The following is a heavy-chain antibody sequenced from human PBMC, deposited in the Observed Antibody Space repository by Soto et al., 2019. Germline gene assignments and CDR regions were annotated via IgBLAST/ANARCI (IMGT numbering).Heavy chain of an antibody. CDR3: ARDGATEGIT. J-gene: IGHJ5*02. D-gene: IGHD1-20*01. CDR2: IFYNGST. CDR1: GGSISSYY. Sequence: PSETLSLTCTVSGGSISSYYRSWIRQPPGKGLEWIGYIFYNGSTNYNPPLKSRVTISVDTSKSQFSLRLSSVTAADTAVYYCARDGATEGITWGQGTLVTVSS. V-gene: IGHV4-59*01.